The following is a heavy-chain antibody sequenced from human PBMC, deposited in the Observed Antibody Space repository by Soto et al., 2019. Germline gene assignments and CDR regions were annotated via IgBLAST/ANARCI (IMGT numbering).Heavy chain of an antibody. D-gene: IGHD4-17*01. V-gene: IGHV4-59*01. CDR3: ARVRDYGDSEFDY. CDR1: GCSISSYY. J-gene: IGHJ4*02. Sequence: SETLSLTCTVSGCSISSYYWSWIRQPPGKGLEWIGYIYYSGSTNYNPYLKRRVTISVDTSKNQFSLKLSSVTAADTAFYYCARVRDYGDSEFDYWGQGTLVTVSA. CDR2: IYYSGST.